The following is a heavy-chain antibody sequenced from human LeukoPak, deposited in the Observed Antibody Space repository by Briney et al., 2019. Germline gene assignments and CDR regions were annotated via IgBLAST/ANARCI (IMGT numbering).Heavy chain of an antibody. CDR2: IYYSGST. Sequence: SETLSLTCTVSGGSISNYYWSWIRQPPGEGLEWIGYIYYSGSTTYNPSLKSRVTISVDMSKNQFSLMLSSVTAADTAVYYCARRADCGGDCYVFDYWGQGTLVTVSS. CDR3: ARRADCGGDCYVFDY. CDR1: GGSISNYY. V-gene: IGHV4-59*01. J-gene: IGHJ4*02. D-gene: IGHD2-21*02.